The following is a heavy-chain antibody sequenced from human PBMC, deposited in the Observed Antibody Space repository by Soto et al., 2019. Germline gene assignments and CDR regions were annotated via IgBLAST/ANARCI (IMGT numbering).Heavy chain of an antibody. CDR3: ARDHPHSYGVYYFDY. J-gene: IGHJ4*02. V-gene: IGHV4-59*01. CDR1: GGSISNYY. D-gene: IGHD5-18*01. Sequence: QVQLQESGPGLVQPSETLSLTCTVSGGSISNYYWSWIRQPPGKGLEWIGYVYSSGSTHYNPSLQXRXTXXADTSKNQVSLKVNSVTAADTAVYYCARDHPHSYGVYYFDYWGQGTPVTVSS. CDR2: VYSSGST.